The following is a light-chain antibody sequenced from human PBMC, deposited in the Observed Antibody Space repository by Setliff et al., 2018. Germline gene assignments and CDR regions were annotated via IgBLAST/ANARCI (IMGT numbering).Light chain of an antibody. J-gene: IGLJ1*01. CDR3: CSYAASYNPYV. V-gene: IGLV2-8*01. CDR2: EVT. CDR1: SRDIGAYNS. Sequence: LTQPPSASGSPGQSLTISCTGTSRDIGAYNSVSWYQQHPGKAPKLLIYEVTKRPSGVPDRFSGSKSGNTASLTVSGLQADDEADYFCCSYAASYNPYVFGTGTKVTVL.